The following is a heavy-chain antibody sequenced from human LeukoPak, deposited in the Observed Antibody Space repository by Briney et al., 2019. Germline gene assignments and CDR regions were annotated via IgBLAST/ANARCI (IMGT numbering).Heavy chain of an antibody. V-gene: IGHV4-31*03. CDR3: ARGVLGRGYDY. J-gene: IGHJ4*02. D-gene: IGHD7-27*01. CDR1: GGSISSGGYC. Sequence: SETLSLTCTVSGGSISSGGYCWSWIRQHPGKGLEWIGYIYYSGSTYYNPSLKSRVTISVDTSKNQFSLKLSSVTAADTAVYYCARGVLGRGYDYWGQGTLVTVSS. CDR2: IYYSGST.